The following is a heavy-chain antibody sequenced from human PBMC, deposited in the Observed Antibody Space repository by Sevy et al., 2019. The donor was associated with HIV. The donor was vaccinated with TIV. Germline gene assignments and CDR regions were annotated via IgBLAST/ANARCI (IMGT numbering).Heavy chain of an antibody. J-gene: IGHJ4*02. CDR1: GGSFSRHA. V-gene: IGHV1-69*10. D-gene: IGHD5-12*01. CDR3: AIWLGEGARDSGYDIQFDY. CDR2: VNPILGRT. Sequence: ASVKVSCKASGGSFSRHAISWVRQAPGQGLEWMGGVNPILGRTTYAPTVQGRLTIKADESTSTAYMELSSLRSEGTAVYYCAIWLGEGARDSGYDIQFDYWGQETVVTVSS.